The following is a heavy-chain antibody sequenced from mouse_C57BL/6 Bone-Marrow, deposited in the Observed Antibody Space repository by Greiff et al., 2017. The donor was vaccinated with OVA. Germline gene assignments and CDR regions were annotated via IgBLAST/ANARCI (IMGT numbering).Heavy chain of an antibody. D-gene: IGHD3-2*02. Sequence: VQLQQPGAELVKPGASVKMSCKASGYTFTSYWITWVKQRPGQGLEWIGDIYPGSGSTNYNEKFKSKATLTVDTSSSTAYMQLSSLTSDDSAVYHCASSKSAQSTSLPYWGQGTLVTVSA. CDR1: GYTFTSYW. CDR2: IYPGSGST. J-gene: IGHJ3*01. V-gene: IGHV1-55*01. CDR3: ASSKSAQSTSLPY.